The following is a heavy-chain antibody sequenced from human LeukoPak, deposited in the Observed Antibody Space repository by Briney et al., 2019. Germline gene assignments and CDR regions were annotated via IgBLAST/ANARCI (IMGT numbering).Heavy chain of an antibody. CDR1: GFTFSSYS. CDR3: ARDPYCSGGSCYKEYYYYYGMDV. J-gene: IGHJ6*02. Sequence: PGGSLRLSCAASGFTFSSYSMNWVRQAPGKGLEWVSSISSSSSYIYYADSVKGRFTISRDNAKNSLYLQMNSLRAEDTAVYYCARDPYCSGGSCYKEYYYYYGMDVWGQGTTVTVSS. V-gene: IGHV3-21*01. CDR2: ISSSSSYI. D-gene: IGHD2-15*01.